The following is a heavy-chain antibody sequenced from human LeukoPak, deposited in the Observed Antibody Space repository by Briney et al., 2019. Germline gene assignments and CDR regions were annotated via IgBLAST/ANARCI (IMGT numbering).Heavy chain of an antibody. CDR2: INHSGST. CDR1: GGSFSGYY. V-gene: IGHV4-34*01. Sequence: SETLSLTCAVYGGSFSGYYWSWIRQPPGKGLEWIGEINHSGSTNYNPSLKSRVTISVDTSKNQLSLKLSSVTAADTAVYYCASSLGGCSSTSCHPGYNYYYMDVWGKGTTVTISS. CDR3: ASSLGGCSSTSCHPGYNYYYMDV. D-gene: IGHD2-2*01. J-gene: IGHJ6*03.